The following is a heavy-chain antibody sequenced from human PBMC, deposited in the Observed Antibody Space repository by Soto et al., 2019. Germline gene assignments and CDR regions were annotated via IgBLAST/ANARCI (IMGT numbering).Heavy chain of an antibody. CDR1: GFTFSSYW. Sequence: GGSLRLSCAASGFTFSSYWMHWVRQAPGKGLEWVSRINSDGSRTSFVESVKGRFTISRDNARNTVYLQMDSLRADVTAVYYCARGTMAAPGKDYWGQGTLVTVSS. CDR3: ARGTMAAPGKDY. J-gene: IGHJ4*02. V-gene: IGHV3-74*01. D-gene: IGHD6-6*01. CDR2: INSDGSRT.